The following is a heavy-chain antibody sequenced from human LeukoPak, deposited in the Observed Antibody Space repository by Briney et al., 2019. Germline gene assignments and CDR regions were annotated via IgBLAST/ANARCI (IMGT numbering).Heavy chain of an antibody. CDR3: ANSGLLLHRDAFDI. V-gene: IGHV3-23*01. CDR2: ISGSGGST. D-gene: IGHD3-22*01. J-gene: IGHJ3*02. CDR1: GFTFSSYA. Sequence: GGSLRLSCAASGFTFSSYAMSWVRQAPGKGLEWVSAISGSGGSTYHADSVKGRFTISRDNSKNTLYLQMNGLRAEDTAVYYCANSGLLLHRDAFDIWGQGTMVTVSS.